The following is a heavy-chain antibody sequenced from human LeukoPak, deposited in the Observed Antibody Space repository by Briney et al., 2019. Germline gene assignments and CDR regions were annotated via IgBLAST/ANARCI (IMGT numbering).Heavy chain of an antibody. Sequence: GGSLRLSCAASGFTFGSYAMHWVRQAPGKGLEWVAVISYDGSNKYYADSVKGRFTISRDNSKNTLYLQMNSLRAEDTAVYYCARGGVRYDSSGDFDYWGQGTLVTVSS. CDR3: ARGGVRYDSSGDFDY. J-gene: IGHJ4*02. CDR2: ISYDGSNK. V-gene: IGHV3-30-3*01. D-gene: IGHD3-22*01. CDR1: GFTFGSYA.